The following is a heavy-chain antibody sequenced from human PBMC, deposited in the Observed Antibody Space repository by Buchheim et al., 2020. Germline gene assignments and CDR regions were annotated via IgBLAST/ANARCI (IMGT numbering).Heavy chain of an antibody. CDR3: AKEGFTVTTDGYYFDY. Sequence: QVQLVESGGGVVKPGRSLRLSCAASGFTFSSYGMHWVRQAPGKGLEWVAVISYDGSNKYYADSVKGRFTISRDNSKNTLYLQMNSLRAEDTAVYYCAKEGFTVTTDGYYFDYWGQGTL. CDR1: GFTFSSYG. V-gene: IGHV3-30*18. J-gene: IGHJ4*02. D-gene: IGHD4-17*01. CDR2: ISYDGSNK.